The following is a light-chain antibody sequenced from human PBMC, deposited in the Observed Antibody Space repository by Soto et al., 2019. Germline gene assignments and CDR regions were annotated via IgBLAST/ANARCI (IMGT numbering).Light chain of an antibody. J-gene: IGKJ1*01. CDR3: EQYGSSPRT. Sequence: EIVLTQSPGTLSLSPGERTTLSCRASQSVSSNYFAWYQQKPGQAPRLLIYGISSRATGIPDRFSGSGSGTDFSLTISRLEPEDSAVYYCEQYGSSPRTFGQGTKVEIK. V-gene: IGKV3-20*01. CDR2: GIS. CDR1: QSVSSNY.